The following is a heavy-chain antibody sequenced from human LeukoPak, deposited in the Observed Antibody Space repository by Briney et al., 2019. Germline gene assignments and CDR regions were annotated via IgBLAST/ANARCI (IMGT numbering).Heavy chain of an antibody. V-gene: IGHV4-59*01. J-gene: IGHJ4*02. CDR3: ASDLSGWAYFDY. CDR1: GGSISSYY. D-gene: IGHD6-19*01. Sequence: SETLSLTCTVSGGSISSYYWSWIRQPPGKGLEWIGYIYYSGSTNYNPSLKSRVTISVDKSKNQFSLKLSSVTAADTAVYYCASDLSGWAYFDYWGQGTLVTVSS. CDR2: IYYSGST.